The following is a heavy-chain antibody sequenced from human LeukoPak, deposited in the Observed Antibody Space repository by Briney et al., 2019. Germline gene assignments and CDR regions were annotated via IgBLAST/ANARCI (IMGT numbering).Heavy chain of an antibody. V-gene: IGHV4-38-2*02. CDR2: IYHSGST. J-gene: IGHJ6*03. Sequence: PSETLSLTCTVSGYSISSGYYWGWIRQPPGKGLEWIGSIYHSGSTYYNPSLKSRVTISVDTSKNQFSLKLSSVTAADTAVYYCARRTASRTGRNYYYYYYMDVWGKGTTVTISS. CDR1: GYSISSGYY. D-gene: IGHD5-18*01. CDR3: ARRTASRTGRNYYYYYYMDV.